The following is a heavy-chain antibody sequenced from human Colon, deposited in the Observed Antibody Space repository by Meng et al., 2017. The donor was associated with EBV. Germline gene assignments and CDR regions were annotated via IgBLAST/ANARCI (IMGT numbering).Heavy chain of an antibody. Sequence: QGPLQVAAPCLGDPSGARSLTRSVPGGPISTSDWWSWVRQPPGKGLEWIGEIYRGGGTNYNPSFKSRVTISVDTSNNHFSLKLSYVTAADTAVYYCARVRVIPAAVGFDYWGQGTLVTVSS. V-gene: IGHV4-4*02. J-gene: IGHJ4*02. CDR1: GGPISTSDW. CDR3: ARVRVIPAAVGFDY. D-gene: IGHD2-2*01. CDR2: IYRGGGT.